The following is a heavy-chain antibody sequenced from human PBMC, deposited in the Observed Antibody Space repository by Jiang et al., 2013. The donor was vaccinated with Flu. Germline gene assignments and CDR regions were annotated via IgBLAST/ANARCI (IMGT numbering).Heavy chain of an antibody. J-gene: IGHJ4*02. CDR2: IFDSGST. CDR3: ARLRDVIVPSATYFDY. D-gene: IGHD2-2*01. Sequence: SLTCTVSGGSINNYYWSWIRQPPGKGLEWLGYIFDSGSTNYKPSLKSRVTMSIDTPKNEFSLKLSSVTAADTAVYYCARLRDVIVPSATYFDYWGQGALVTVSS. CDR1: GGSINNYY. V-gene: IGHV4-59*08.